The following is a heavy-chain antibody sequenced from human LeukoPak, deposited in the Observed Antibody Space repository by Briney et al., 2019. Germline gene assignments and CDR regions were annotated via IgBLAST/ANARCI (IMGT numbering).Heavy chain of an antibody. CDR3: ARDRTRGGWFDP. V-gene: IGHV4-59*01. J-gene: IGHJ5*02. Sequence: SETLSLTCTVSGGSISSYYWSWIRQPPGKGLEWIGYTYCSGSTNYNPSLKSRVTISVDTSKNQFSLKLSSVTAADTAVYYCARDRTRGGWFDPWGQGTLVTVSS. CDR2: TYCSGST. CDR1: GGSISSYY. D-gene: IGHD3-10*01.